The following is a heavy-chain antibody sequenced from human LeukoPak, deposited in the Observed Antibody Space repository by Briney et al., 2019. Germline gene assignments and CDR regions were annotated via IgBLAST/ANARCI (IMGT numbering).Heavy chain of an antibody. CDR3: ARVGLMTQNSAWYDC. CDR2: IDPNSGGT. J-gene: IGHJ5*01. CDR1: GYTFTDYF. V-gene: IGHV1-2*02. D-gene: IGHD2-8*01. Sequence: ASVKVSCKASGYTFTDYFMHWVRQAPGQGLEWMGWIDPNSGGTDYAQKFQGKVTMTRDTSISTAYMELSSPRSDDTAVYYCARVGLMTQNSAWYDCWGQGNLVTVSS.